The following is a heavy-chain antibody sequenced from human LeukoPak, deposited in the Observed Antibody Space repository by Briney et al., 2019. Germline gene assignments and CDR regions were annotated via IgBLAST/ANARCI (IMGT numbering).Heavy chain of an antibody. D-gene: IGHD5-24*01. CDR2: IYYSGST. Sequence: SETLSLTCTVSGGSISSYYCSWIRQPPGKGLEWIGYIYYSGSTNYNPSLKSRVTISVDTSKNQFSLKLSSVTAADTAVYYCARVRDGYNPYYFDYWGQGTLVTVSS. CDR1: GGSISSYY. J-gene: IGHJ4*02. V-gene: IGHV4-59*01. CDR3: ARVRDGYNPYYFDY.